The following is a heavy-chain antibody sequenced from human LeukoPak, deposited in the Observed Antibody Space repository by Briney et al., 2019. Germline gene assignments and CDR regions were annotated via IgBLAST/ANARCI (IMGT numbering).Heavy chain of an antibody. CDR3: ASRQYDFWRRHQSKYYYYGMDV. V-gene: IGHV4-34*01. CDR1: GGSFSGYY. CDR2: INHSGST. J-gene: IGHJ6*02. Sequence: PSETLSLTCAVYGGSFSGYYWSWIRQPPGKGLEWIGEINHSGSTNYNPSLKSRVTISVDMSKNQFSLKLSSVTAADTAVYYCASRQYDFWRRHQSKYYYYGMDVWGQGTTVTVSS. D-gene: IGHD3-3*01.